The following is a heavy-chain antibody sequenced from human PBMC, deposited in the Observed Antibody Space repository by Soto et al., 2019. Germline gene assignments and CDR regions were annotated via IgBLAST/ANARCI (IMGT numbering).Heavy chain of an antibody. D-gene: IGHD1-26*01. Sequence: QVQLVQSGAEEKKPGASVKVSCKASGYTFTSYAMHWVRQSTGQRLDWMGWINAGNGNTKYSQKFQGRVTITRDTSASTAYMELSSLRSEDTAVYYCARFALSVRGSDYETKHIAFDPWGQGTLVTVSS. J-gene: IGHJ5*02. V-gene: IGHV1-3*05. CDR1: GYTFTSYA. CDR2: INAGNGNT. CDR3: ARFALSVRGSDYETKHIAFDP.